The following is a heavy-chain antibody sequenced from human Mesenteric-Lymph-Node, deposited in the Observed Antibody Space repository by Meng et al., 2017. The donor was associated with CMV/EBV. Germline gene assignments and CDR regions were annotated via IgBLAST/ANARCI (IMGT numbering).Heavy chain of an antibody. J-gene: IGHJ4*02. CDR3: ARDTSGYNYFDY. V-gene: IGHV3-53*01. CDR1: GGSTY. D-gene: IGHD5-12*01. Sequence: GALKISCAASGGSTYMNWVRQAPGKGLEWVSVIYSGGRTSYADSVKGRFTISRDNSKNTLYLQMNSLRAEDTAVYYCARDTSGYNYFDYWGQGTLVTVSS. CDR2: IYSGGRT.